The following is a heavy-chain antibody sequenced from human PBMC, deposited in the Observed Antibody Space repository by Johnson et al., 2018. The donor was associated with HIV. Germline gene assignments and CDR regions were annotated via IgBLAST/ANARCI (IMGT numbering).Heavy chain of an antibody. Sequence: VQLVESGGGVVQPGRSLRLSCAASGFTFSSYAMHWVRQAPGKGLEWVSAISGSGSTIYYADSVKGRFTISRDNAKNSLYLQMNSLRAEDTAVYYCARDSGSFCHAFDIWGQGTMVTVSS. J-gene: IGHJ3*02. CDR1: GFTFSSYA. CDR3: ARDSGSFCHAFDI. D-gene: IGHD3-10*01. CDR2: ISGSGSTI. V-gene: IGHV3-48*04.